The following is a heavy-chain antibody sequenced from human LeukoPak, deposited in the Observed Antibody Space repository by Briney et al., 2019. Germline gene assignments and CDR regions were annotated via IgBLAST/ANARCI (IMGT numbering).Heavy chain of an antibody. Sequence: GRSLRLSCAAFGFTFDDYAMHWVRQAPGKGLEWVSGISWNSGSIGYADSVKGRFTISRDNAKNSLYLQMNSLRAEDTALYYCAKDTIRDGYNWIYYFDYWGQGTLVTVSS. CDR1: GFTFDDYA. CDR2: ISWNSGSI. J-gene: IGHJ4*02. CDR3: AKDTIRDGYNWIYYFDY. V-gene: IGHV3-9*01. D-gene: IGHD5-24*01.